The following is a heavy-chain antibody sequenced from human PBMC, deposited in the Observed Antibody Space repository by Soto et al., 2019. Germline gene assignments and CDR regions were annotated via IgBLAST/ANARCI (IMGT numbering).Heavy chain of an antibody. CDR1: GGTYNRYA. D-gene: IGHD3-3*01. CDR2: IIPIFGIG. Sequence: QVQLVQSGAEVKKPGSSVKVSCKASGGTYNRYAISWMRQAPGQGLEWMGGIIPIFGIGNDAQRPQGRVTISVDEFTGTAYMELTSLRSEDTGVYYCARLPITLLGVVSIPPAYYSVMDVWGQGNAVIVSS. V-gene: IGHV1-69*01. CDR3: ARLPITLLGVVSIPPAYYSVMDV. J-gene: IGHJ6*02.